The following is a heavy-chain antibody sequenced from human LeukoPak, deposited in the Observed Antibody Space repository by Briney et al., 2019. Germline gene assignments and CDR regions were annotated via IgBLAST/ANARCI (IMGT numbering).Heavy chain of an antibody. J-gene: IGHJ6*03. V-gene: IGHV4-59*01. D-gene: IGHD5-12*01. CDR3: ARATYYYYYYYMDV. Sequence: SETLSLTCTVSGGSISSYYWSWIRQPPGKGLEWIGYIYYSGSTNYNPSLKSRVTISVDTSKNQFSLKLSSVTAADTAVYYCARATYYYYYYYMDVWGKGTTVTISS. CDR1: GGSISSYY. CDR2: IYYSGST.